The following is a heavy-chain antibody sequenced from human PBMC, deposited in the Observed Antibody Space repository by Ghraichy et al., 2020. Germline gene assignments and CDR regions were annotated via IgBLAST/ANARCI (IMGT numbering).Heavy chain of an antibody. Sequence: SETLSLTCTVSGDSISKYYWSWVRQSPAKRLEWIGYIYYNGGAEYNPSLKSRVPIFLDTSKTQFSLRMTSVTPADTAVYYCARTAAGDYGMDVWGQGTAVAFSS. CDR3: ARTAAGDYGMDV. V-gene: IGHV4-59*01. J-gene: IGHJ6*02. CDR1: GDSISKYY. D-gene: IGHD6-13*01. CDR2: IYYNGGA.